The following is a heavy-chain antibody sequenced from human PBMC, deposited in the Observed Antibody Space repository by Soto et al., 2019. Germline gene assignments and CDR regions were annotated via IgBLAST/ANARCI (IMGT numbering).Heavy chain of an antibody. CDR3: ARLHAHGDTLSNFDY. J-gene: IGHJ4*02. CDR2: INGSGGST. CDR1: GFTFSSYA. V-gene: IGHV3-23*01. D-gene: IGHD3-16*01. Sequence: EVQLLESGGGLVQPGGSLRLSCAASGFTFSSYAMSWVRQAPGKGLEWVSAINGSGGSTYYADSVKGRFTISRDNSKNTLYLQMNSLRAEDTAVYYCARLHAHGDTLSNFDYWGQGTLVTVSS.